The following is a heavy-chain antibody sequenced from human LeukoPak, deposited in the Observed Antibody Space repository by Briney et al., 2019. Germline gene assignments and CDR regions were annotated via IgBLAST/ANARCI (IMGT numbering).Heavy chain of an antibody. Sequence: GASVKVSCKASGISYAMNWVRQAPGQGLEWMGWINTNTGNPTYAQGFTGRFVFSLDTSVSTAYLQISSLKAEDTAVYYCASQVVGANEGFFDYWGQGTLVTVSS. CDR1: GISYA. CDR3: ASQVVGANEGFFDY. D-gene: IGHD1-26*01. CDR2: INTNTGNP. J-gene: IGHJ4*02. V-gene: IGHV7-4-1*02.